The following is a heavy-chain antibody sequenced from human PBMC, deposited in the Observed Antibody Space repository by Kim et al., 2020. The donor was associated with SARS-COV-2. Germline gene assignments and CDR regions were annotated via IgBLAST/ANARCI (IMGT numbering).Heavy chain of an antibody. V-gene: IGHV3-30-3*01. J-gene: IGHJ4*02. CDR3: ARGGIAARRGFDY. Sequence: GGSLRLSCAASGFTFSSYAMHWVRQAPGKGLEWVAVISYDGSNKYYADSVKGRFTISRDNSKNTLYLQMNSLRAEDTAVYYCARGGIAARRGFDYWGQGT. CDR1: GFTFSSYA. D-gene: IGHD6-6*01. CDR2: ISYDGSNK.